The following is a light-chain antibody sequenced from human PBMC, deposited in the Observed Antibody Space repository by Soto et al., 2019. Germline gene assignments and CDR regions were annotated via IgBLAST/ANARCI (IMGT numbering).Light chain of an antibody. V-gene: IGLV1-40*01. CDR1: SSNIGAGYD. CDR3: QSYDSSLSDGV. Sequence: QSVLTQPPSVSGAPGQRVTISCTGSSSNIGAGYDVHWYQQLPGTAPKLLIYGNSNRPSGVPDRCSGSKSGTSSSLAITGLQAEDEADYYCQSYDSSLSDGVFGGGTKLTVL. CDR2: GNS. J-gene: IGLJ2*01.